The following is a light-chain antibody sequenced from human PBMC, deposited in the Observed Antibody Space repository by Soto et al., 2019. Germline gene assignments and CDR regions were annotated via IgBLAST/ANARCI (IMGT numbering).Light chain of an antibody. CDR3: SSYAENNKQV. Sequence: SALTQPPSASGSPGQSVTISCTGTSSDVGGYNYVSWYQQHPGKAPKLMIYEVSKRPSGVPDRFSGSKSGNTASLTVSGLQAEDEADYYCSSYAENNKQVFGTGTKLTVL. CDR2: EVS. V-gene: IGLV2-8*01. CDR1: SSDVGGYNY. J-gene: IGLJ1*01.